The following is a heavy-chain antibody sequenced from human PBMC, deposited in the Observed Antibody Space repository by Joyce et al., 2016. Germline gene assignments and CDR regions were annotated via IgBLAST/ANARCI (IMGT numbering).Heavy chain of an antibody. Sequence: EVQLVQSGAEVKKPGESLKISCEGFGFRFYNYWIGWVRQVPGKGREWMGIVYGGDSDTRYGPSFEGQVTLSADKSINTASLQWSSLKASDSGIYFCARRDSNTGTFDVWGQGTRVIVSS. V-gene: IGHV5-51*01. D-gene: IGHD2-21*01. CDR3: ARRDSNTGTFDV. CDR1: GFRFYNYW. CDR2: VYGGDSDT. J-gene: IGHJ3*01.